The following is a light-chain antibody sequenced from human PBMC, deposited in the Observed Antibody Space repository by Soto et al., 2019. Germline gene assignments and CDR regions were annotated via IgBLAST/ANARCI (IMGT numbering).Light chain of an antibody. CDR2: GAS. V-gene: IGKV3-20*01. Sequence: EIVLTQSPGTLSLSPGERVTLSCRASQSVSSTYLAWYQQKPGQAPRLLIYGASTRATGIPDRFSGSGSGTDFTLTISRLEPEDFAVYYCQQWGSSSWTFGQGTKVEIK. CDR3: QQWGSSSWT. J-gene: IGKJ1*01. CDR1: QSVSSTY.